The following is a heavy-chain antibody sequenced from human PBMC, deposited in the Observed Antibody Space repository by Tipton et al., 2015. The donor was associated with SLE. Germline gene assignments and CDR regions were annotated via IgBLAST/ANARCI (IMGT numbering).Heavy chain of an antibody. Sequence: GSLRLSCAASGFTFSSFAMHWVRQAPGMGLEWVAYIRYDGSNKYYAASVKGRFTISRDDSNHMLYLQMNSLRAEDTATYYCVKVFESGDREDPGGSWGQGTLVTVSS. CDR2: IRYDGSNK. D-gene: IGHD2-21*01. V-gene: IGHV3-30*02. J-gene: IGHJ5*02. CDR1: GFTFSSFA. CDR3: VKVFESGDREDPGGS.